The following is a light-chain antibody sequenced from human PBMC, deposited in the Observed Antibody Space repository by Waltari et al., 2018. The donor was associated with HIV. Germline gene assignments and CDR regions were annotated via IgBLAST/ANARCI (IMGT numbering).Light chain of an antibody. CDR2: YDI. Sequence: SYMLTQPPSVSVAPGETARITCEGDNIGRRSVQWYQQKAGQAPLLVIYYDIDRPSGIPERFSGSNSDNTATLTISRVEAGDEADYYCQVWDGDSNHVVFGGGTKLTVL. V-gene: IGLV3-21*04. CDR1: NIGRRS. J-gene: IGLJ2*01. CDR3: QVWDGDSNHVV.